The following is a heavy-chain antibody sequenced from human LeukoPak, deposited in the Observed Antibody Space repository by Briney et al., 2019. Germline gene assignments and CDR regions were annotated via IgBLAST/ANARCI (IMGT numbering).Heavy chain of an antibody. CDR3: TVEVQGYDSSGYSDY. D-gene: IGHD3-22*01. V-gene: IGHV1-24*01. CDR2: FDPEDGET. Sequence: ASVKVSCKVSGYTLTELSMHWVRQAPGKGLEWMGGFDPEDGETIYAQKFQGRVTMTEDTSTDTAYMELSSLRSEDTAVYYCTVEVQGYDSSGYSDYWGQGTLVTASS. J-gene: IGHJ4*02. CDR1: GYTLTELS.